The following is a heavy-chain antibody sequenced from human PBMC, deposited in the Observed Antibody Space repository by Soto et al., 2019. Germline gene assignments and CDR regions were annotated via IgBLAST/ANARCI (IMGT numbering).Heavy chain of an antibody. CDR1: GYSFTSYW. J-gene: IGHJ6*03. Sequence: GESLKISCKGSGYSFTSYWIGWVRQMPGKGLEWMGIIYPGDSDTRYSPSFQGQVTISADKSISTAYLQWSSLKASDTAMYYCARLYAYSNYSTPYYYYYYMDVWGKGTTVTVSS. CDR2: IYPGDSDT. V-gene: IGHV5-51*01. CDR3: ARLYAYSNYSTPYYYYYYMDV. D-gene: IGHD4-4*01.